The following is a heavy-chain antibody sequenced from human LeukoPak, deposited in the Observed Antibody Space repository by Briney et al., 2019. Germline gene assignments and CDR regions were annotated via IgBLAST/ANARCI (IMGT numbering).Heavy chain of an antibody. CDR3: AREVCVNGVCQRYFDF. D-gene: IGHD2-8*01. V-gene: IGHV1-2*02. CDR2: INPKTGGT. CDR1: GYTFTDFY. Sequence: ASVKVSCKASGYTFTDFYIHWVRQAPGQGLEWMGWINPKTGGTNYGQRFKGRVTLTRDTSTSTAYMELSRVRSYDTAVYYCAREVCVNGVCQRYFDFWGQGTRVTVSS. J-gene: IGHJ4*02.